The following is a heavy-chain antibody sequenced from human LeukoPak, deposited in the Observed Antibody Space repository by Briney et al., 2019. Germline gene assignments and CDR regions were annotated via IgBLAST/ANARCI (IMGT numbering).Heavy chain of an antibody. V-gene: IGHV3-74*01. CDR3: AVRGADFDY. CDR1: GFTFSSYW. CDR2: INSDGSST. Sequence: GGSLRLSCVASGFTFSSYWMHWVRQAPEKGLVWASRINSDGSSTSYADSVKGRFTISRDNAKNTLYLQMNSLRAEDTAVYYCAVRGADFDYWGQGTLVTVSS. D-gene: IGHD3-10*01. J-gene: IGHJ4*02.